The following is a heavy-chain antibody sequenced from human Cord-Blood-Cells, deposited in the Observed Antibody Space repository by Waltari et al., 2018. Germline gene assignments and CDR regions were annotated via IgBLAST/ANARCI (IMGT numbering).Heavy chain of an antibody. J-gene: IGHJ4*02. V-gene: IGHV3-53*01. Sequence: EVQLVESGGGLIQPGGSLRLSCAASGFTVSSNYMSWVRQAPGKGLEWVSVIYSGGSTYYADSVKGRFTISRDNSKDTLYLQMNSLRAEDTAVYYCARDRSGYDGGMPWGQGTLVTVSS. CDR2: IYSGGST. CDR1: GFTVSSNY. D-gene: IGHD5-12*01. CDR3: ARDRSGYDGGMP.